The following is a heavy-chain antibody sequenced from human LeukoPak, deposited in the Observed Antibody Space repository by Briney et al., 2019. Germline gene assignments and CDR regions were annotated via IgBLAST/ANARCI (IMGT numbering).Heavy chain of an antibody. D-gene: IGHD6-6*01. CDR2: IYTSGST. Sequence: SETLSLTCTVSGNSISSGDNYWSWIPQPAGKGLEWIGRIYTSGSTNYNPSLKSRVPISGDTSKNQFSLRLSSVTAADTAVYYCARDFSSSSSVYYYYYMDVWGKGTTVTVSS. CDR3: ARDFSSSSSVYYYYYMDV. V-gene: IGHV4-61*02. CDR1: GNSISSGDNY. J-gene: IGHJ6*03.